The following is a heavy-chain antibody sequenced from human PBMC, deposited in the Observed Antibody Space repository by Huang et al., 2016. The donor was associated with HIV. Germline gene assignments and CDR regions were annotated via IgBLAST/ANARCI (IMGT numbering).Heavy chain of an antibody. J-gene: IGHJ4*02. CDR2: ISYDGTNK. Sequence: QVQLVESGGGVVQPGRSLRLSCVASGFPFSSFGMNWVAVISYDGTNKYYAGSVKGRFTISRDNSKNTLYLQMNSLKPEDTAVYYCAKEFDILTGYYYSGSDYWGQGTLVTVSS. V-gene: IGHV3-30*18. D-gene: IGHD3-9*01. CDR1: GFPFSSFG. CDR3: AKEFDILTGYYYSGSDY.